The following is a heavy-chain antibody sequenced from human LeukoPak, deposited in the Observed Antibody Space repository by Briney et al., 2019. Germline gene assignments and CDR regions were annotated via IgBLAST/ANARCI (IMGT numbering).Heavy chain of an antibody. D-gene: IGHD1-1*01. CDR3: ARDEHWQGYYYYGMDV. V-gene: IGHV3-7*01. J-gene: IGHJ6*02. Sequence: TGGSLRLSCAASGFTFSSYWMSWVRQAPGKGLEWVANIKQDGSEKYYVDSVKGRFTISRDNAKNTLYLQMNSLRAEDTAVYYCARDEHWQGYYYYGMDVWGQGTTVTVSS. CDR2: IKQDGSEK. CDR1: GFTFSSYW.